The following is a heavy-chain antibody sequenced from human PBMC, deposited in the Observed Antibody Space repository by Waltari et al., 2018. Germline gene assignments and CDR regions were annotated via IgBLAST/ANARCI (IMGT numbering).Heavy chain of an antibody. V-gene: IGHV1-2*02. Sequence: QVQLVQSGAEVKKPGASVKVSCQASGYTFPGYHLPWFPPAPGQGLEWMGWINPNSGGTNYAQKFQGRVTMTRDTSISTAYMELSRLRSDDTAVYYCARGPLKKWLVPFHWFDPWGQGTLVTVSS. CDR3: ARGPLKKWLVPFHWFDP. D-gene: IGHD6-19*01. CDR2: INPNSGGT. J-gene: IGHJ5*02. CDR1: GYTFPGYH.